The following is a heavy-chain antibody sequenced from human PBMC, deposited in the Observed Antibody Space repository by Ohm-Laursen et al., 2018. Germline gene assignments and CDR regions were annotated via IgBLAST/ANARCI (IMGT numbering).Heavy chain of an antibody. V-gene: IGHV1-2*02. Sequence: GASVKVSCKASGYTFTSYYMHWVRQAPGQGLEWMGWINPDSGDSEHAQKFQGRVTLTRDTSISTAYMELSRLRSDDTAVYSCAKLGSSGWSVDYWGQGTLVTVSS. D-gene: IGHD6-19*01. CDR2: INPDSGDS. J-gene: IGHJ4*02. CDR3: AKLGSSGWSVDY. CDR1: GYTFTSYY.